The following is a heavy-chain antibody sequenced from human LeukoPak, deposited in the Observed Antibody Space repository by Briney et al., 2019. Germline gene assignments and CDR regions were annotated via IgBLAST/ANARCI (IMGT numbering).Heavy chain of an antibody. D-gene: IGHD3-10*01. CDR1: GYTFTSYY. V-gene: IGHV1-46*01. Sequence: ASVKVSCKASGYTFTSYYMHWVRQAPGQGPEWMGIINPSGGSTSYAQKFQGRVTMTRDMSTSTVYMELSSLRSEDTAVYYCAREGGSGSYLPSADAFDIWGQGTMVTVS. CDR3: AREGGSGSYLPSADAFDI. CDR2: INPSGGST. J-gene: IGHJ3*02.